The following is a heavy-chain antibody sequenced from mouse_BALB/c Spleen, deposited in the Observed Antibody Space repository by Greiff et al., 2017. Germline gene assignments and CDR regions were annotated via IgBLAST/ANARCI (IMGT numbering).Heavy chain of an antibody. J-gene: IGHJ3*01. CDR1: GYSITSGYY. V-gene: IGHV3-6*02. CDR3: ARESLMHSCGYVAY. CDR2: MSNDGSN. Sequence: EVKLMESGPGLVKPSQSLSFTCSVTGYSITSGYYWNWIRQFPRNKLEWMGYMSNDGSNNYNPSLKNRISITRDTSQNQFFLKLNSVTTEDTATYYCARESLMHSCGYVAYWGQGTLVTVSA. D-gene: IGHD1-2*01.